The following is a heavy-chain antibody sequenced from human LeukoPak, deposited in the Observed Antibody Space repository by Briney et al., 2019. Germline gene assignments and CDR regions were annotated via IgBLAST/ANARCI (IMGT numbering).Heavy chain of an antibody. CDR3: ATDRAWGGFDN. CDR2: IRTDGGST. D-gene: IGHD3-16*01. V-gene: IGHV3-74*01. CDR1: GFSFSTYW. Sequence: GGSLRLSCAASGFSFSTYWMRWVRQAPGKGLAWVSRIRTDGGSTYYADSVKGRFTVSRDNAKNTLDLQMSSLRVEDTAVYYCATDRAWGGFDNWGQGTLVTVSS. J-gene: IGHJ4*02.